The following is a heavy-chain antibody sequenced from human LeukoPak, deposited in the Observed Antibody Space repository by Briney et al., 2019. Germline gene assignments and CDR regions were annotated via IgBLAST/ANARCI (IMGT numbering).Heavy chain of an antibody. CDR3: ARVDVATIHFDY. D-gene: IGHD5-24*01. CDR2: IYSGGST. V-gene: IGHV3-53*01. J-gene: IGHJ4*02. CDR1: GFTVSSNY. Sequence: GGSLRLSCAASGFTVSSNYMSWVRQAPGKGLEWVSIIYSGGSTFYADSVKGRFTISRDNSKNMVYLQMNSLRAEDTAVYYCARVDVATIHFDYWGQGTLVTVSS.